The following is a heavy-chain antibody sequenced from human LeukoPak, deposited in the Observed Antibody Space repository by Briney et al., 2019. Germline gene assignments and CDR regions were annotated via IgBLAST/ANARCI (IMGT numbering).Heavy chain of an antibody. CDR3: ARRDQCVSSDY. CDR2: IYYSGST. J-gene: IGHJ4*02. V-gene: IGHV4-39*01. Sequence: SETLSLTCTVSGGSISDSNYFWDWIRQPPGKGLECIGSIYYSGSTYYNPSLKSRVTISVDTSKNQFSLKLTSVTAADTAVYYCARRDQCVSSDYWGQGTLVTVSS. D-gene: IGHD2-21*01. CDR1: GGSISDSNYF.